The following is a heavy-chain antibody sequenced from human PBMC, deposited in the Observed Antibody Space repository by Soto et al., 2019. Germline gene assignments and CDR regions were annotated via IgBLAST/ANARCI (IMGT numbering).Heavy chain of an antibody. CDR3: SKDRRGRDGYKFGTRYYYGMDV. Sequence: QVQLVQSGAEVKKPGSSVKVSCKASGGTFSSYAISWVRQAPGQGLEWMGGIIPIFGPPNYAQRFQDRVTITADESTSTAYMEVRSLTSEDTAVYYCSKDRRGRDGYKFGTRYYYGMDVWGQGTTVTVSS. CDR2: IIPIFGPP. D-gene: IGHD5-12*01. CDR1: GGTFSSYA. V-gene: IGHV1-69*01. J-gene: IGHJ6*02.